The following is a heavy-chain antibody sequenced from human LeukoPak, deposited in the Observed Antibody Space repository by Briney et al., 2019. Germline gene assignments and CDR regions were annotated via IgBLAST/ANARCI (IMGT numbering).Heavy chain of an antibody. D-gene: IGHD2-15*01. CDR3: ARLRATPYYYYYMDV. CDR2: IYYSGST. J-gene: IGHJ6*03. V-gene: IGHV4-39*01. CDR1: RGSISSSSYY. Sequence: SETLSLTCTVSRGSISSSSYYWGWIRPPPGKGLVWIGSIYYSGSTYYNPSLKSRVTISVDTSKNQFSLKLSSVTAADTAVYYCARLRATPYYYYYMDVWGKGTTVTVSS.